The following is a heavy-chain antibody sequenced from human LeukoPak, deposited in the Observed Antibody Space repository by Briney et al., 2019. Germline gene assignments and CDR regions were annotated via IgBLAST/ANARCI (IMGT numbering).Heavy chain of an antibody. Sequence: PGGSLRLSCAASGFTFSSYAMSWVRRAPGKGLEWVSAISGSGGSTYYADSVKGRFTISRDNSKNTLYLQMNSLRAEDTAVYYCAKDRDLTIFGVVTYYFDYWGQGTLVTVSS. D-gene: IGHD3-3*01. J-gene: IGHJ4*02. CDR1: GFTFSSYA. V-gene: IGHV3-23*01. CDR2: ISGSGGST. CDR3: AKDRDLTIFGVVTYYFDY.